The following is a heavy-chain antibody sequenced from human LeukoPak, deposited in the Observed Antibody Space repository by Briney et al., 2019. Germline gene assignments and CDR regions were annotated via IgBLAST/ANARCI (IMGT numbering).Heavy chain of an antibody. V-gene: IGHV3-23*01. CDR1: GFTFSSYA. D-gene: IGHD6-19*01. Sequence: PGGSLRLSCAASGFTFSSYAMSWVRQAPGEGLEWVSAISGSGGSTYYADSVKGRFTISSDNSKNTPYLQMNSLRAEDTAVYYCAKDQQWLPEGDYWGQGTLVTVSS. CDR2: ISGSGGST. CDR3: AKDQQWLPEGDY. J-gene: IGHJ4*02.